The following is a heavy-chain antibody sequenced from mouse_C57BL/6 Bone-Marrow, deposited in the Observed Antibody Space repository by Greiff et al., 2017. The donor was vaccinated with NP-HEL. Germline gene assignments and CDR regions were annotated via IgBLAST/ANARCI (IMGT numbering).Heavy chain of an antibody. CDR3: ARHETAQATAWFAY. D-gene: IGHD3-2*02. CDR1: GFTFSDYY. V-gene: IGHV5-12*01. CDR2: ISNGGGST. J-gene: IGHJ3*01. Sequence: EVQLVESGGGLVQPGGSLKLSCAASGFTFSDYYMSWVRQTPEKRLEWVAYISNGGGSTYYPDTVKGRFTISRDNAKNTLYLQMSRLKSEGTAMYYYARHETAQATAWFAYWGQGTLVTVSA.